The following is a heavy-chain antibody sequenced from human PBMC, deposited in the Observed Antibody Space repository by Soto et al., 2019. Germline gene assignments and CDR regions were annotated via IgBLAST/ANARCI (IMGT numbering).Heavy chain of an antibody. V-gene: IGHV3-66*01. CDR1: GFTVSSNY. D-gene: IGHD4-17*01. Sequence: EVQLVESGGGLVQPGGSLRLSCAASGFTVSSNYMSWVRQAPGKGLEWVSVIYSGGSTYYADSVKGRFTISRDNSKNTVYLQMNSRRGGDTAGYYCARESHYGDYAGGWFEPWGQGTLVTVSS. CDR2: IYSGGST. CDR3: ARESHYGDYAGGWFEP. J-gene: IGHJ5*02.